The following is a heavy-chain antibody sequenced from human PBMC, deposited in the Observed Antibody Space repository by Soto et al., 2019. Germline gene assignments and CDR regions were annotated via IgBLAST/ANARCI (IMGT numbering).Heavy chain of an antibody. J-gene: IGHJ5*02. V-gene: IGHV1-2*02. D-gene: IGHD3-10*01. CDR1: GYSFSGYY. CDR3: ARTRGVIPRVTYNLFDP. CDR2: IKPNSGGT. Sequence: ASVKVSCKASGYSFSGYYMNWVRQAPGQGLEWMGWIKPNSGGTDYAQKFQGRVTMTRDTSISTAYMELRGLRYDDTAVYYCARTRGVIPRVTYNLFDPWGQGTLVTVSS.